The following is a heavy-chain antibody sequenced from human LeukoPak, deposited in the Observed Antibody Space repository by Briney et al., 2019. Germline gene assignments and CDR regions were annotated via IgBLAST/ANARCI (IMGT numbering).Heavy chain of an antibody. J-gene: IGHJ4*01. CDR2: IYYSGST. Sequence: SETLSLTCTVSGGSNSSSSYDWGWIRQPPGKGLEWIVSIYYSGSTYYNPSLQSRFTISVHTSQNPFSLRLSTVTAAGTAVYYCARRDMSKAGFDYWGQGTLVTVSS. CDR3: ARRDMSKAGFDY. V-gene: IGHV4-39*01. D-gene: IGHD6-19*01. CDR1: GGSNSSSSYD.